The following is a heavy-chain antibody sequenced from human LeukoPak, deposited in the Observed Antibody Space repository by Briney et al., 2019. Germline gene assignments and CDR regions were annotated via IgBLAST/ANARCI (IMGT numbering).Heavy chain of an antibody. V-gene: IGHV4-34*01. Sequence: SETLSLTCAVNGGSFSGYYWNWIRQPPGKRLEWIGEINHTGNTNYNPSLKSRVTISVDTSKDQFSLKLSSVTAADTAVYYCARSQVAPRYYYYMDVWGKGTTVTVSS. CDR1: GGSFSGYY. CDR3: ARSQVAPRYYYYMDV. J-gene: IGHJ6*03. CDR2: INHTGNT.